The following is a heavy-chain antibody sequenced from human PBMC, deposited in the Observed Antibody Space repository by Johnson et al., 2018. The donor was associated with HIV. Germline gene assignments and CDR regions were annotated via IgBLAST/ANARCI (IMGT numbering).Heavy chain of an antibody. J-gene: IGHJ3*02. D-gene: IGHD6-13*01. CDR1: GFTFNNAW. CDR2: IKSKTDGGTT. V-gene: IGHV3-15*01. Sequence: VQLVESGGGLVQPGGSLRLSCAASGFTFNNAWMSWVRQAPGKGLEWVGRIKSKTDGGTTDYAAPVKGRFTISRDDSKNTLYLQMNSLKTEDTAVYYCSTGFSSWAFDIWGQGTMVTVSS. CDR3: STGFSSWAFDI.